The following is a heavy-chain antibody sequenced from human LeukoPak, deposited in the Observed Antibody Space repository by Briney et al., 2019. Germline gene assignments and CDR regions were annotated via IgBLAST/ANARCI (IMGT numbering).Heavy chain of an antibody. CDR1: GFTFSSYA. D-gene: IGHD6-19*01. CDR2: ISYDGSNK. V-gene: IGHV3-30*04. Sequence: GGSQRLFCAASGFTFSSYAMHWVRQAPGKGLEGVAVISYDGSNKYYADCVKGRFTISRDNSKNTLYLQMNSLRAEDTAVYYCARAWTAVAGSYFDYWGQGTLVTVSS. J-gene: IGHJ4*02. CDR3: ARAWTAVAGSYFDY.